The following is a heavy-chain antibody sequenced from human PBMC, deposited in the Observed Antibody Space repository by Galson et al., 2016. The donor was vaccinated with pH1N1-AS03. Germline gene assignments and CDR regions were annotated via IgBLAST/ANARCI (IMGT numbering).Heavy chain of an antibody. Sequence: QSGAEVKKPGESLKISCKGSGYRFTNYWIGWVRQMPGKGLEWMGIIYPGNSDSRYNKSFQGQVTISADTSISTVYLQWSSLQASDTAMYYGARPRLNYFDNWGQGTLVTVSS. J-gene: IGHJ4*02. CDR1: GYRFTNYW. CDR2: IYPGNSDS. V-gene: IGHV5-51*03. D-gene: IGHD3-16*01. CDR3: ARPRLNYFDN.